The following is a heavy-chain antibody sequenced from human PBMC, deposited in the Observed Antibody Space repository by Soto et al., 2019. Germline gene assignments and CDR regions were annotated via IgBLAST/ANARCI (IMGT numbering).Heavy chain of an antibody. J-gene: IGHJ6*02. Sequence: SETLSLTCAVSGDSVSSSDFYWTWIRQPPGKPLEWIGYVYSTGTTNYSPSLKSRVDMSVDTSENQFSLKVRSVTAADAAVYFCASVSMLVAPKDGKGASFYAMDVWGPGTTVPVSS. CDR3: ASVSMLVAPKDGKGASFYAMDV. CDR2: VYSTGTT. D-gene: IGHD6-6*01. CDR1: GDSVSSSDFY. V-gene: IGHV4-61*08.